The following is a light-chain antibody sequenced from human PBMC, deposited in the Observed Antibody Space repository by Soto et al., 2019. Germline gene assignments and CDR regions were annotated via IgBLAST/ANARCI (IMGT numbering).Light chain of an antibody. J-gene: IGKJ2*01. CDR1: QRVNSSY. CDR3: QQYVNSPVT. CDR2: GAS. V-gene: IGKV3-20*01. Sequence: EIVLTQSPDTLYLSPGEGATLSCRASQRVNSSYLAWYQQKPGQAPRLLISGASDRATGVPTRVSGSGYGTNCPRSISRREPEEFAVYYCQQYVNSPVTFGQGPKLQIK.